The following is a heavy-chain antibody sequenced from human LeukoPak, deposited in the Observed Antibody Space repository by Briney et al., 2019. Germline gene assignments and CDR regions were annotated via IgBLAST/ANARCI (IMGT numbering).Heavy chain of an antibody. J-gene: IGHJ4*02. V-gene: IGHV4-34*01. CDR2: INHSGST. D-gene: IGHD3-10*01. CDR1: GGSFSGYY. Sequence: NPSETLSLTCAVYGGSFSGYYWSWIRQPPGKGLEWIGEINHSGSTNYNPSLKSRVTISVDTSKNQFSLKLSSVTAADTAVYYCARGIKQRYYYGSGKNFDYWGQGTLVTVSS. CDR3: ARGIKQRYYYGSGKNFDY.